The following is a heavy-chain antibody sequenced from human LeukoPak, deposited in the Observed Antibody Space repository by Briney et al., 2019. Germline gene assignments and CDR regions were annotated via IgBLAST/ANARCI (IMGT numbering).Heavy chain of an antibody. CDR1: RFTFSSYA. CDR2: ISGSGGST. CDR3: AKEIYGDYVLDY. J-gene: IGHJ4*02. V-gene: IGHV3-23*01. Sequence: PGGSLRFSCAASRFTFSSYAMSWVRQAPRKGLEWVSAISGSGGSTYYADSVKGRFTISRDNSKNTLYLQMNSLRAEDTAVYYCAKEIYGDYVLDYWGQGTLVTVSS. D-gene: IGHD4-17*01.